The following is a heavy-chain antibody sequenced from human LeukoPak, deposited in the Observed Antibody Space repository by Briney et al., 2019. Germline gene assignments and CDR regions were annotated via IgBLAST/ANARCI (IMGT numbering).Heavy chain of an antibody. Sequence: GGSLRLSCAASGFTFSNFWMSWVRQAPGKGLEWVANIKVDGSEKYYVDSVKGRFTISRDNAENSLYLQMNSLRAEDTAVYYCAKDLSRAIGYWGQGTLVTVSS. CDR3: AKDLSRAIGY. D-gene: IGHD2-21*01. J-gene: IGHJ4*02. CDR2: IKVDGSEK. V-gene: IGHV3-7*03. CDR1: GFTFSNFW.